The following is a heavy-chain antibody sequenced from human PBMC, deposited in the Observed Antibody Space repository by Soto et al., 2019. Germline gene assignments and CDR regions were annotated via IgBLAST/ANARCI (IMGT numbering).Heavy chain of an antibody. CDR3: ARGRSFDY. CDR1: GDSISSYY. J-gene: IGHJ4*02. CDR2: IHHSGIT. Sequence: SETLSLTCTVSGDSISSYYWFWIRQPPGKGLEWLAYIHHSGITNYNPSLKSRLTISVDTPKNQFSLKLSSVTAADTAVYYCARGRSFDYWGQGILVTVSS. V-gene: IGHV4-59*01.